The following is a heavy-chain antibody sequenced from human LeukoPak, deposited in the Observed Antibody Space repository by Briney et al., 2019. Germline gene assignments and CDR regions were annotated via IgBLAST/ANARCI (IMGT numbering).Heavy chain of an antibody. V-gene: IGHV4-4*02. CDR3: ARGLTGYSYGYLGDY. J-gene: IGHJ4*02. Sequence: MPSETLSLTCAVSGGSISSSNWWSSVRQPPRKGLEWIGEVYHSGSTNYNPSLTSRVTISVDKSKNQFSLKMSSVTAADTAVYYCARGLTGYSYGYLGDYWGQGTLVTVSS. CDR1: GGSISSSNW. CDR2: VYHSGST. D-gene: IGHD5-18*01.